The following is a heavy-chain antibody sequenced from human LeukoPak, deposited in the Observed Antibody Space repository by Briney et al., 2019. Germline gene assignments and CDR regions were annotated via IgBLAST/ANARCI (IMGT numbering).Heavy chain of an antibody. CDR1: GGTFSSYA. CDR2: IIPIFGTA. Sequence: SVKVSCKASGGTFSSYAISWVRQAPGQGLEWMGRIIPIFGTANYAQKFQGRVTITADKSTSTAYMELSSLRSEDTAVYYCARWTYYYDSVDYWGQGTLVTVSS. J-gene: IGHJ4*02. CDR3: ARWTYYYDSVDY. V-gene: IGHV1-69*06. D-gene: IGHD3-22*01.